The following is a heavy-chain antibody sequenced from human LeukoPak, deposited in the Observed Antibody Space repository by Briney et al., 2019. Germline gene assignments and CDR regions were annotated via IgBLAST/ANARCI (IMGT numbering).Heavy chain of an antibody. CDR3: VRDTFYAFDM. Sequence: GGSLRLSCAASGFTFSSYAMSWVRQAPGKGLEWVSNIRSNGDTVAYADSVKGRFTTSRDNAKNSLYLQMDSLRDEDTAVYYCVRDTFYAFDMWGQGTMVTVSS. D-gene: IGHD4-17*01. J-gene: IGHJ3*02. CDR2: IRSNGDTV. CDR1: GFTFSSYA. V-gene: IGHV3-48*02.